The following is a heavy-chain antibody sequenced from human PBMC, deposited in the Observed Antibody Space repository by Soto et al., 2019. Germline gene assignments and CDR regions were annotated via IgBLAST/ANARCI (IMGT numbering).Heavy chain of an antibody. V-gene: IGHV1-46*01. D-gene: IGHD2-21*02. CDR3: ARGGHVVVVTAALDY. CDR1: GDTFTDYY. Sequence: QVQLMQPGAEVKKPGASVKVSCKASGDTFTDYYIHWVRQAPGQGLEWMGTVNPSGGHTTYAQHFLGRVPMTRDTSTSTLCMELTSLTSDDTAVYYCARGGHVVVVTAALDYWGQGPLVTVSS. CDR2: VNPSGGHT. J-gene: IGHJ4*02.